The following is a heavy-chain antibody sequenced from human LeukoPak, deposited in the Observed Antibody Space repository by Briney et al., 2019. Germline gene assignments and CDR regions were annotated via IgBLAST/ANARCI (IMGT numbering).Heavy chain of an antibody. D-gene: IGHD6-6*01. V-gene: IGHV3-30-3*01. CDR1: GFTLSSYA. Sequence: GRSLRLSCAASGFTLSSYATHWVRQAPGKGVEWVAVISYDGSNKYYADSVKGRFTISRDNSKNTLYLQMNSLRAEDTAVYYCARARHYSSSSTNWFDPWGQGTLVTVSS. J-gene: IGHJ5*02. CDR2: ISYDGSNK. CDR3: ARARHYSSSSTNWFDP.